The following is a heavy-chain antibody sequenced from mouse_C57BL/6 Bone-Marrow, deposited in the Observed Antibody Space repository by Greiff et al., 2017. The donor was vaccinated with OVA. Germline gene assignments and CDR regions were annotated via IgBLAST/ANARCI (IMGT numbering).Heavy chain of an antibody. CDR2: IWSSGST. V-gene: IGHV2-2*01. CDR1: GFSLTSYG. D-gene: IGHD2-5*01. J-gene: IGHJ4*01. CDR3: ARMNYSNYDAMDY. Sequence: QVQLKESGPGLVQPSQRLSITCTVSGFSLTSYGVHWVRQSPGKGLEWLGVIWSSGSTDYNAAFISRLSISKDNSKSQVFFKMNSLQADDTAIYYCARMNYSNYDAMDYWGQGTSVTVSS.